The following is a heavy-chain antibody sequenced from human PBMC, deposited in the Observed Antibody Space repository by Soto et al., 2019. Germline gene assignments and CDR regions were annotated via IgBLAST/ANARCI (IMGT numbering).Heavy chain of an antibody. CDR3: ARVRSSSSGTFDY. J-gene: IGHJ4*02. V-gene: IGHV5-10-1*01. CDR2: IDPSDAYT. CDR1: GYSFTTYW. Sequence: PGESLKISCKVSGYSFTTYWISWVRQMPGKGLEWMGRIDPSDAYTNYSPSFQGHVTISADKSISTAYLQWSSLKASDTAMYYCARVRSSSSGTFDYWGQGMLVTVSS. D-gene: IGHD6-6*01.